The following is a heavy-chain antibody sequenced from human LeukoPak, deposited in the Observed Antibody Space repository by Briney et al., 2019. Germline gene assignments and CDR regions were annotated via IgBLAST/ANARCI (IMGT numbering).Heavy chain of an antibody. V-gene: IGHV1-18*01. CDR2: ISAYNGNT. J-gene: IGHJ1*01. Sequence: GASVKVSCKASGGTFSSYAISWVRQAPGQGLEWMGWISAYNGNTNYAQKLQGRVTMTTDTSTSTAYMELRSLRSDDTAVYYCARDYYDILTGYYSAEYFQHWGQGTLVTVSS. CDR3: ARDYYDILTGYYSAEYFQH. D-gene: IGHD3-9*01. CDR1: GGTFSSYA.